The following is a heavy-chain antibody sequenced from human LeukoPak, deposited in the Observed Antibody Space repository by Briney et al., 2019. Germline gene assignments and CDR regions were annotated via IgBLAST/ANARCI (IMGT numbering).Heavy chain of an antibody. CDR1: GGSISSSSYY. CDR2: IYYSGST. V-gene: IGHV4-39*01. D-gene: IGHD3-16*01. Sequence: PSETLSLTCTVSGGSISSSSYYWGWIRQPPGKGLEWIGSIYYSGSTYYNPSLKSRVTISVDTSKNQFSLKLSSVTAADTAVYYCARLAWGFDYWGQGTLVTVSS. CDR3: ARLAWGFDY. J-gene: IGHJ4*02.